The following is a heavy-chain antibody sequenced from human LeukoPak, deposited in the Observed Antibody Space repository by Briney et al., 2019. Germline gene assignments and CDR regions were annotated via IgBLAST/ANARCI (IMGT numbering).Heavy chain of an antibody. Sequence: PSETLSLTCTVSGGSISSGSYYWSWIRQPPGKGLEWIGFSYYNGNTNYNPSLKSRVTISVDMSKNQFSLSLSSVTAADTAVYYCAREVVRGVTMYYFDYWGQGTLVTVSS. V-gene: IGHV4-61*01. J-gene: IGHJ4*02. CDR3: AREVVRGVTMYYFDY. CDR1: GGSISSGSYY. D-gene: IGHD3-10*01. CDR2: SYYNGNT.